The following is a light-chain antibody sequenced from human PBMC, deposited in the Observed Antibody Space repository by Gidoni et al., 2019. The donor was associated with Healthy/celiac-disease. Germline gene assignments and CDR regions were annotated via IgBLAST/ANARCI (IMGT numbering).Light chain of an antibody. J-gene: IGKJ1*01. CDR1: QGISSW. CDR3: QQANSFPPGT. CDR2: AAS. V-gene: IGKV1-12*01. Sequence: DIQMTQSPSSVSASVGDRVTITCRASQGISSWLDWYQQKPGKAPKLLSYAASSLQSGVPSSFSGSGSGTDFTLTISSLQPEDFATYYCQQANSFPPGTVGQGTKVEIK.